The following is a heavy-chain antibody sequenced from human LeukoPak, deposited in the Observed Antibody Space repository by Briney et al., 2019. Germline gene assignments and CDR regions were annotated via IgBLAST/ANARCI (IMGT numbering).Heavy chain of an antibody. CDR3: AIPPGYCGNDCSFDH. Sequence: GESLKISCEGSGYSFSNYWIGWVRQMPGKGLEWMGIFYPGDYETRYGPSFQGLVTISVDKSISTAYLQWSSLKASDTAMYYCAIPPGYCGNDCSFDHWGQGTLVTVSS. V-gene: IGHV5-51*01. J-gene: IGHJ4*02. CDR1: GYSFSNYW. D-gene: IGHD2-21*02. CDR2: FYPGDYET.